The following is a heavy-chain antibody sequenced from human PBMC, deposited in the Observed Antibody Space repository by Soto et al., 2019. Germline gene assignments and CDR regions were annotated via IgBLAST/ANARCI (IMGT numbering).Heavy chain of an antibody. D-gene: IGHD3-16*01. CDR1: GFSFSTYW. CDR2: INADGSET. V-gene: IGHV3-7*03. CDR3: AKGGHIDF. J-gene: IGHJ4*02. Sequence: VQLVESGGGLVQPGGSLSLSFAASGFSFSTYWMSWVRQAPGKGLEWVANINADGSETYYVDSVKGRFTVSTDNARTSLYLQMNSLRAEDTALYYCAKGGHIDFCGQGTLVTVSS.